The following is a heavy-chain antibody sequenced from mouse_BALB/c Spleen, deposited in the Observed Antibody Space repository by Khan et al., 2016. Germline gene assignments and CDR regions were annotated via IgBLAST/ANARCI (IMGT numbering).Heavy chain of an antibody. CDR2: ISYDGSN. Sequence: EVQLQESGPGLVKPSQSLSLTCSVTGYSITSGYYWNWIRQFPGNKLEWMGYISYDGSNNYNPSLKNRISITRDTSKNQFFLKLNSVTTEDTATYYCARDNSFDDWGQGTTLTVSS. J-gene: IGHJ2*01. CDR3: ARDNSFDD. CDR1: GYSITSGYY. V-gene: IGHV3-6*02.